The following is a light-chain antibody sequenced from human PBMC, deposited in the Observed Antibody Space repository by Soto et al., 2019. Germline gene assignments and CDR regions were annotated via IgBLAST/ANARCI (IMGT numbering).Light chain of an antibody. V-gene: IGKV3-11*01. CDR1: QSVSSY. CDR2: DAS. Sequence: EIVLTQSPATLSLSPGEGATLSCRASQSVSSYLAWYQQKPGQAPRLLIYDASNRATGIPARFSGSGSGTDFTLTISSLGPEDFAVYYCQQRSNWPPSVTFGQGTRLEIK. J-gene: IGKJ5*01. CDR3: QQRSNWPPSVT.